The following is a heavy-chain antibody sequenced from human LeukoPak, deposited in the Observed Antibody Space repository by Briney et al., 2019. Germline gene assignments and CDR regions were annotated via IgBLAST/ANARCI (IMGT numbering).Heavy chain of an antibody. CDR1: GYTFTFYY. V-gene: IGHV1-2*02. Sequence: ASVTVSFTASGYTFTFYYMHWVRQAPGQGGEWMGWINPNSGGTNYAQKLQGRVTKTRDTSISTAYMELSSLRSDDPAVYYCARDKVAAAGTGIEYWGQGPLVTV. D-gene: IGHD6-13*01. CDR2: INPNSGGT. J-gene: IGHJ4*02. CDR3: ARDKVAAAGTGIEY.